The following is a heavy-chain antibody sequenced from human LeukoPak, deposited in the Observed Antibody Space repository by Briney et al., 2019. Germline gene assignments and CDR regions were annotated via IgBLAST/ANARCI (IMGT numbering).Heavy chain of an antibody. V-gene: IGHV3-64D*06. D-gene: IGHD3-10*01. CDR1: GFTFSSYA. Sequence: GGSLRLSCSASGFTFSSYAMHWVRQAPGKGLEYVSAISSNGGSTYYADSVKGRFTISRDNSKNTLYLQMSSLRAEDTAVYYCVKGGGTMVRGVIILYYWGQGTLVTVSS. CDR3: VKGGGTMVRGVIILYY. CDR2: ISSNGGST. J-gene: IGHJ4*02.